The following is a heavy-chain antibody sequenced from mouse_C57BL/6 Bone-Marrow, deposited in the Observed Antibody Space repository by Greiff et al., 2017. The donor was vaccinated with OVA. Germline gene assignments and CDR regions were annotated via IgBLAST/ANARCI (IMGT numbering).Heavy chain of an antibody. CDR1: GFTFSRYG. Sequence: EVQLVESGGDLVKPGGSLKLSCAASGFTFSRYGMSWVRQTPDKRLAWVATISSGGSYTYYPDSVKGRFTISRDNAKNTLYLQMSSLKSEDTAMYYCARQRVITTVYYFDYWGQGTTLTVSS. J-gene: IGHJ2*01. CDR2: ISSGGSYT. V-gene: IGHV5-6*01. D-gene: IGHD1-1*01. CDR3: ARQRVITTVYYFDY.